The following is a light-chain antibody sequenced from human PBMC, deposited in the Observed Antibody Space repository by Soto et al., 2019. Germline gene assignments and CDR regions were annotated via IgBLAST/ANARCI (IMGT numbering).Light chain of an antibody. Sequence: IQLTQSPSSLSASIGDRVTIPCRASQAISTYLAWYQHKPGKAPKLLLSAASTLQSGVPSRFSGSGSGTDFSLTISSLRPEDFATYYCRHLNSYPSVQFGQGTKVEIK. CDR1: QAISTY. CDR3: RHLNSYPSVQ. V-gene: IGKV1-9*01. J-gene: IGKJ1*01. CDR2: AAS.